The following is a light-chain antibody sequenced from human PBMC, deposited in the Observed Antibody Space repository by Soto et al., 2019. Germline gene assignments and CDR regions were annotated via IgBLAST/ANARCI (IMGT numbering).Light chain of an antibody. J-gene: IGKJ1*01. CDR3: QQYGSSPQT. CDR2: GAS. CDR1: QNVSSSY. V-gene: IGKV3-20*01. Sequence: EILMTQSPGTLSLSPGERATLSCRASQNVSSSYLAWYQQKPGQAPRLLIYGASSRATGIPDRFSGSGSGTDFTLTISRLEPEDFAVYYCQQYGSSPQTFGQGTKVDIK.